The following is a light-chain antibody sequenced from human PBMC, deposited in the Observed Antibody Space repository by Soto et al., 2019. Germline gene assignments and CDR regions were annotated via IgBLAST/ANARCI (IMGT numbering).Light chain of an antibody. CDR1: QSVSSSY. CDR3: QQRSSWPPT. CDR2: GAS. J-gene: IGKJ5*01. Sequence: EIVLTQSPDTLSVSPGERAILSCRASQSVSSSYSAWYQQKPGQAPRLLIYGASSRATGIPDRFSGSGSGTDFTLTISRLEPEDFAVYYCQQRSSWPPTFGQGTRLEIK. V-gene: IGKV3D-20*02.